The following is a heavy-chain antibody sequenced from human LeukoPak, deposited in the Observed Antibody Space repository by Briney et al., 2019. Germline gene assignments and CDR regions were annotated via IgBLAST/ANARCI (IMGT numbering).Heavy chain of an antibody. D-gene: IGHD2-15*01. CDR3: ARGSDIVVVVAAIGDAFDI. J-gene: IGHJ3*02. CDR1: GFTFSSYA. V-gene: IGHV3-30*04. CDR2: ISYDGSNK. Sequence: GGSLRLSCAASGFTFSSYAMYWVRQAPGKGLEWVAVISYDGSNKYYADSVKGRFTISRDNSKNTLYLQMNSLRAEDTAVYYCARGSDIVVVVAAIGDAFDIWGQGTMVTVSS.